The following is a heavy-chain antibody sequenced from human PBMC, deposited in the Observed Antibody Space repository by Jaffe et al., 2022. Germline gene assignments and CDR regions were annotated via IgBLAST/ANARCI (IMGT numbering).Heavy chain of an antibody. J-gene: IGHJ3*02. Sequence: QVQLVQSGAEVKKPGASVKVSCKASGYTFTGYYMHWVRQAPGQGLEWMGRINPNSGGTNYAQKFQGRVTMTRDTSISTAYMELSRLRSDDTAVYYCARVLHPQHYDFWSGYPEGAFDIWGQGTMVTVSS. D-gene: IGHD3-3*01. CDR3: ARVLHPQHYDFWSGYPEGAFDI. CDR1: GYTFTGYY. CDR2: INPNSGGT. V-gene: IGHV1-2*06.